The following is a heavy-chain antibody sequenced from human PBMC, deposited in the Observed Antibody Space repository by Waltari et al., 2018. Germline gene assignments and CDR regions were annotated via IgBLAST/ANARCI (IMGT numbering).Heavy chain of an antibody. V-gene: IGHV4-34*01. CDR2: INHSGST. CDR1: GGSFSGYY. J-gene: IGHJ2*01. CDR3: ARGCIAVAGTTLYRRDWYFDL. D-gene: IGHD6-19*01. Sequence: QVQLQQWGAGLLKPSETLSLTCAVYGGSFSGYYWSWIRQPPGKGLEWIGEINHSGSTNYNPSLKSRVTISVDTSKNQFSLKLSSVTAAYTAVYYCARGCIAVAGTTLYRRDWYFDLWGRGTLVTVSS.